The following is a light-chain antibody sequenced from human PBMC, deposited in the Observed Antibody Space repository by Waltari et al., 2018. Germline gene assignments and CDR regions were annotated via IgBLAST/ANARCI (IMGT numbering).Light chain of an antibody. J-gene: IGKJ3*01. CDR1: QGISNY. CDR2: AES. CDR3: QQYKSYPLT. V-gene: IGKV1-16*02. Sequence: DIEMTQSPSSLSASVGDRVTITCRASQGISNYLAWFQQKPGKAPKPLIYAESSWQSGVPAKFSGSVSGTDFTLTISSLHPEDSATYYCQQYKSYPLTFGPGTKVDIK.